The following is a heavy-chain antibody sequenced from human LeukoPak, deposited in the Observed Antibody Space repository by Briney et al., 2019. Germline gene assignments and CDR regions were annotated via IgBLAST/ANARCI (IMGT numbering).Heavy chain of an antibody. CDR3: ARDLIAVRPGWFDP. CDR1: GYTFTTYG. V-gene: IGHV1-18*01. D-gene: IGHD6-6*01. Sequence: GASVKVSCKASGYTFTTYGISWVRLAPGQGLEWMGWISAYNGNTNYAQQFQGRVTMTTDTSMSTAYMELRSLRSDDTAVYYCARDLIAVRPGWFDPWGQGSLVTVS. CDR2: ISAYNGNT. J-gene: IGHJ5*02.